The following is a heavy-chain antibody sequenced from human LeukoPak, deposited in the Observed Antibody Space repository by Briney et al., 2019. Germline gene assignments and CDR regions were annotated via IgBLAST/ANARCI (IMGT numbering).Heavy chain of an antibody. D-gene: IGHD1-26*01. CDR3: ARFYANEWELPH. V-gene: IGHV3-30*03. J-gene: IGHJ4*02. CDR1: RFTFNTYW. Sequence: GGSLRLSCAASRFTFNTYWMHWVRQAPGKGLEWVALISYDGSNKYYADSVKGRFTISRDNSKNTLYLQMNSLRAEDTAVYYCARFYANEWELPHWGQGTLVTVSS. CDR2: ISYDGSNK.